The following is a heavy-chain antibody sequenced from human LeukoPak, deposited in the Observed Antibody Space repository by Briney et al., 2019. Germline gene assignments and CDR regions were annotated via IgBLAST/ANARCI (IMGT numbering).Heavy chain of an antibody. CDR3: ARFSSGWYYFDY. CDR2: ISSRSDTI. J-gene: IGHJ4*02. D-gene: IGHD6-19*01. CDR1: GFTFTSYT. V-gene: IGHV3-48*01. Sequence: PGGSLRLSCAASGFTFTSYTMNWVRQAPGKGLEWVSYISSRSDTIYYADSVKGRFTISRDNAKNSLYLQMNSLRAEDTAVYYCARFSSGWYYFDYWGQGTLVTVSS.